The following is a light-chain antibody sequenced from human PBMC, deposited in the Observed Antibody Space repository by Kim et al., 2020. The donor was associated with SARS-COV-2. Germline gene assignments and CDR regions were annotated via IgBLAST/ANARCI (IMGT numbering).Light chain of an antibody. V-gene: IGKV1-9*01. J-gene: IGKJ4*01. CDR3: QQVNSYPLT. CDR1: QGISSY. Sequence: ASVGDRVTITCRASQGISSYLAWYQQKPGKAPNLLIYAASTLQSGVPSRFSGSGSGTDFTLTISSLQPEDFATYYCQQVNSYPLTFGGGPKVDIK. CDR2: AAS.